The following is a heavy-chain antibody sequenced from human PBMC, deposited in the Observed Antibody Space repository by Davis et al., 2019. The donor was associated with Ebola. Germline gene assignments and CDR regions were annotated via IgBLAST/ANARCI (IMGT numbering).Heavy chain of an antibody. Sequence: ASVKVSCKASGYTFTGYYMHWVRQAPGKGLEWMGGFDPEDGETIYAQKFQGRVTMTEDTSTDTAYMELSSLRSEDTAVYYCATPAMVQGVNYFDYWGQGTLVTVSS. J-gene: IGHJ4*02. CDR2: FDPEDGET. V-gene: IGHV1-24*01. CDR1: GYTFTGYY. D-gene: IGHD3-10*01. CDR3: ATPAMVQGVNYFDY.